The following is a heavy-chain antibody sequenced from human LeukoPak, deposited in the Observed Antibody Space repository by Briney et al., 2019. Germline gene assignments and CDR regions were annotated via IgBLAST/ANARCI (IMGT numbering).Heavy chain of an antibody. CDR1: GFTFSSYG. CDR3: AKDGIPYGSGSRAYNWFDS. D-gene: IGHD3-10*01. CDR2: ISYDGSNK. Sequence: GGSLRLSCAASGFTFSSYGMHWVRQAPGKGLEWVAVISYDGSNKYYADSVKGRFTISRDNSKNTLYLQMNSLSAEDTAVYYCAKDGIPYGSGSRAYNWFDSWGQGTLVTVSS. V-gene: IGHV3-30*18. J-gene: IGHJ5*01.